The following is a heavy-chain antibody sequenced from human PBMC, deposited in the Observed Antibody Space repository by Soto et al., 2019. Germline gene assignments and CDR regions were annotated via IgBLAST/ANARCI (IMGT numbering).Heavy chain of an antibody. CDR3: AAELCFGKGSVV. CDR1: GDTFKNCV. CDR2: IITPFGTT. J-gene: IGHJ6*02. D-gene: IGHD3-10*01. V-gene: IGHV1-69*01. Sequence: QVQVVQSGVEVRRPGSSVKVSCKASGDTFKNCVISWVRQAPGHGLEWMGGIITPFGTTDFAQRFQGRSTIATNESTTTDYMELSRLRSEDTATYNGAAELCFGKGSVVWGQGTTVIFSS.